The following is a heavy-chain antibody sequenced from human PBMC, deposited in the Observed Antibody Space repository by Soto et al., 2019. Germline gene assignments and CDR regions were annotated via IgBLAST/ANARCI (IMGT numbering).Heavy chain of an antibody. Sequence: GXSLRLSCAASGFTFRSDASSWVTQAPGKGLECVSYISSSSSNIYYADSVKGRFTISRDNAKNSLYLQMNSLRDEDTAVYYCARGTVTPSFYYYGMDVWGQGTTVTVSS. V-gene: IGHV3-48*02. CDR1: GFTFRSDA. CDR2: ISSSSSNI. J-gene: IGHJ6*02. CDR3: ARGTVTPSFYYYGMDV. D-gene: IGHD4-17*01.